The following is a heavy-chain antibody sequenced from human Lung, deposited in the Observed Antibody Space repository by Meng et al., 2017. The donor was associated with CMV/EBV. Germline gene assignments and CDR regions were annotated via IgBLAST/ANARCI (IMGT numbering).Heavy chain of an antibody. CDR3: ARGSGIVVVPADIRKHNNWLDP. V-gene: IGHV1-3*01. CDR2: INAVNGNT. D-gene: IGHD2-2*01. J-gene: IGHJ5*02. CDR1: GHSFANYA. Sequence: ASVXVSXKASGHSFANYAIHWVRQAPGQRLEWMGWINAVNGNTKYSQKFQGRVTITRDTSASTAYMELSSLRSEDTAVYHCARGSGIVVVPADIRKHNNWLDPWGQGXLVTVSS.